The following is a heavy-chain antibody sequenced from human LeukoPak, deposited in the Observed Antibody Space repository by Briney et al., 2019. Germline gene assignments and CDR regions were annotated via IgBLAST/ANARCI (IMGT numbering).Heavy chain of an antibody. V-gene: IGHV3-7*01. CDR1: GFSFTNYW. J-gene: IGHJ4*02. Sequence: GGSLRPSCAASGFSFTNYWMSWVRQAPGMGLEWVAIINQDGSERYYVDSVKGRFTVSRDSAKNSLYLQMNSLRVEDTAVYYCARDKITGASTNDYWGQGTLVTVSS. CDR2: INQDGSER. CDR3: ARDKITGASTNDY. D-gene: IGHD1-14*01.